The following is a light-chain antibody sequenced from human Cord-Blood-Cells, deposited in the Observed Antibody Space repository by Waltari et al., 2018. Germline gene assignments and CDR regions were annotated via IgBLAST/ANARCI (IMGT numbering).Light chain of an antibody. CDR1: HSDVGCYNY. J-gene: IGLJ2*01. CDR2: DVS. Sequence: QSALTQPRPVSGSPGQSVTIPCTGTHSDVGCYNYVSWYQQHPGKAPKLMIYDVSKRPSGVPDRFSGSKSGNTASLTISGLQAEDEADYYCCSYAGSYTVFGGGTKLTVL. CDR3: CSYAGSYTV. V-gene: IGLV2-11*01.